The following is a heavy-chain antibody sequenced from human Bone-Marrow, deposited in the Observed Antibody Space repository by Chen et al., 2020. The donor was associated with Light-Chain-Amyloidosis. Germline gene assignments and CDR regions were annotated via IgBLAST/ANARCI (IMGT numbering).Heavy chain of an antibody. CDR1: GAYDSSDYHY. J-gene: IGHJ4*02. CDR2: IYYTEST. Sequence: QVQLQESGPGPVKPSGNLSHTCTVAGAYDSSDYHYCTWIRQPPGDRLEWIGYIYYTESTKYNPSLESRITISIDTSKNQFSLKVNAVTAADTAVYYCVRRDVRWHIDFWGQGALVTVSS. V-gene: IGHV4-61*01. CDR3: VRRDVRWHIDF. D-gene: IGHD6-13*01.